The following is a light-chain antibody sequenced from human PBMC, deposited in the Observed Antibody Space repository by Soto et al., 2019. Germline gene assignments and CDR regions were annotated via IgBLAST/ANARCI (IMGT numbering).Light chain of an antibody. J-gene: IGKJ5*01. CDR1: QGISSY. CDR2: AAS. V-gene: IGKV1-9*01. Sequence: VYGVAITFRSSQGISSYLAWYQQKPGKAPKLLIYAASTLQSGVPSRFSGSVSVTEYARNISSLALAAFAVNYCQQYGSSPITCGQGTRLAIK. CDR3: QQYGSSPIT.